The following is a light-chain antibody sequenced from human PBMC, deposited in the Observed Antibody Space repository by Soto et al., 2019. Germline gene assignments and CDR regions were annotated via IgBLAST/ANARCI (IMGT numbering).Light chain of an antibody. CDR1: QFISTY. CDR3: QQSHSDPLT. V-gene: IGKV1-39*01. CDR2: AAS. J-gene: IGKJ4*01. Sequence: DIQMTQSPSSLSASVGDSVSFTCRASQFISTYLNWYQQKPGKAPKLLIYAASSLQRGVPSRFSGSGSETDFTLTISNLQPEDFATYFCQQSHSDPLTFGGGTKVEI.